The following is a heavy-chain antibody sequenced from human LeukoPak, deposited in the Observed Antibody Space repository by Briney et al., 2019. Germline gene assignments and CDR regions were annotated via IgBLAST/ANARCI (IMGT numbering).Heavy chain of an antibody. CDR3: ATAYYDSSQPRKRYYMDV. J-gene: IGHJ6*03. CDR2: FDPEDGET. Sequence: GASVKVSCKVSGYTLTELSMHWVRQAPGKGLEWMGGFDPEDGETIYAQKFQGRVTMTEDTSTDTAYMELSGLRSEDTAVYYCATAYYDSSQPRKRYYMDVWAKGPRSPSP. CDR1: GYTLTELS. V-gene: IGHV1-24*01. D-gene: IGHD3-22*01.